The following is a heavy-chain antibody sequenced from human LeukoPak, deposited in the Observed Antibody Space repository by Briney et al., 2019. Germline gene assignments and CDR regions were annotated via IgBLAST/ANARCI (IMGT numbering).Heavy chain of an antibody. CDR3: ALAPNSNWFDF. CDR1: GDSTNNFY. Sequence: PSETLSLTCTVSGDSTNNFYWNWIRQSPGKGLEWIGNIHYSGSSVYNPSLLSRVTITIDTSRRQFFLKLNSVTAADTAVYFCALAPNSNWFDFWGPGTLVTVSS. J-gene: IGHJ5*01. V-gene: IGHV4-59*03. D-gene: IGHD2-8*01. CDR2: IHYSGSS.